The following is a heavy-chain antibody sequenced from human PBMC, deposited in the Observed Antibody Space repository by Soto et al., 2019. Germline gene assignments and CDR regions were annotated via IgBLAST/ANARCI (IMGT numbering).Heavy chain of an antibody. D-gene: IGHD3-16*02. V-gene: IGHV3-15*01. CDR1: GFTFSSYS. Sequence: PGGSLRLSCAASGFTFSSYSMNWVRQAPGKGLEWVGRIKSKTDGGTTDYAAPVKGRFTISRDDSKNTLYLQMTSLKTEDTAVYYCTTDTPQQYYDYVWGSYRPDYWGQGTLVTVSS. CDR2: IKSKTDGGTT. CDR3: TTDTPQQYYDYVWGSYRPDY. J-gene: IGHJ4*02.